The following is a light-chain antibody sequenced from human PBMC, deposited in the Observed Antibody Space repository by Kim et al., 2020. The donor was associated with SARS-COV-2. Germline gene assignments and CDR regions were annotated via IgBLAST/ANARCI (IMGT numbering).Light chain of an antibody. V-gene: IGKV4-1*01. J-gene: IGKJ4*01. CDR2: WAS. Sequence: DIVMTQSPDSLAVSLGERATINCKSSQSVLYSSNNKNYLAWYQQKPGQPPKLLIYWASTRESGVPDRFSGSGSGTDFTLTISSLQAEDVAVYYCQQYYDNPRTFGGGTKLEI. CDR3: QQYYDNPRT. CDR1: QSVLYSSNNKNY.